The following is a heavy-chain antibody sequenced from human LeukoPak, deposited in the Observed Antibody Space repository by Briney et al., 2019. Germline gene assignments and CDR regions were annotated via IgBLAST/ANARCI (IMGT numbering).Heavy chain of an antibody. Sequence: GGSLRLSCAASAFTFSTYTMHWVRQAPGKGLEWVTVIAYDGSNKYYADSVKGRFTISRDNSENTLYLQMSSLRPEDTAVYFCARDSYGSGYYMDVWGKGTTVTVSS. CDR1: AFTFSTYT. V-gene: IGHV3-30*04. D-gene: IGHD3-22*01. J-gene: IGHJ6*04. CDR3: ARDSYGSGYYMDV. CDR2: IAYDGSNK.